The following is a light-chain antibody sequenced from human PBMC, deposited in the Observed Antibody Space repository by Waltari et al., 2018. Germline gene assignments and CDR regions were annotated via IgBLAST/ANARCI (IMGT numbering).Light chain of an antibody. CDR2: EDD. V-gene: IGLV3-1*01. CDR3: QAWDTNTVF. Sequence: SYELTQPPSVSVSPGQAATITCSGDKLGGRHVGWYQQRPGQSPVLVMYEDDVGPSGIPERFSGSNSGNTATLTISRAQAMDEADYYCQAWDTNTVFFGGGTRLTVL. J-gene: IGLJ2*01. CDR1: KLGGRH.